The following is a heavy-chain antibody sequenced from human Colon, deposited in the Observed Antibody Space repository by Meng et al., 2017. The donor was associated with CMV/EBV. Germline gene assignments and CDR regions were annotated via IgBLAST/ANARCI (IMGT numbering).Heavy chain of an antibody. CDR3: ARDVVYPYYFDS. V-gene: IGHV4-59*01. D-gene: IGHD1-14*01. CDR2: IYYSGST. J-gene: IGHJ4*02. CDR1: GGSISSYY. Sequence: SETLSLTCTVSGGSISSYYWSWIRQPPGKGLEWIGYIYYSGSTNYNPSLKSRVTISVDTSKNQFSLKLSSVTAADTALYYCARDVVYPYYFDSWGQGIPVTVSS.